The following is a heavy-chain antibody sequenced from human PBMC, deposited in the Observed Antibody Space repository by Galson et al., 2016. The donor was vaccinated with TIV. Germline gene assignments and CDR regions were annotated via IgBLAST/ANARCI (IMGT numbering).Heavy chain of an antibody. J-gene: IGHJ4*02. CDR2: IYPVDSDT. V-gene: IGHV5-51*03. CDR3: ARERDSGYAYYFDF. D-gene: IGHD6-25*01. CDR1: GYGFSNYW. Sequence: QSGAEVTEPGESLKISCKGSGYGFSNYWIAWVRQMPGKGLEWMGVIYPVDSDTRYSPSFQGQVTISADKSISTAYLQWNSLKASDSAIYYCARERDSGYAYYFDFWGQGTLVTVSS.